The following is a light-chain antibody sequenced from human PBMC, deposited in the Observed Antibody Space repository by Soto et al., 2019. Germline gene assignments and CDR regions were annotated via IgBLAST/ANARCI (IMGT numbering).Light chain of an antibody. J-gene: IGKJ2*01. Sequence: DIQMTQSPSTLSASVGDRVTITCRASQSISYWLAWYQQKPGKAPKLLIYKASSLQSGVPPRFSGSGSGTEFTLTISSLQPDDFATYYCQQYNDFLYTFGPGTKLEIK. CDR3: QQYNDFLYT. CDR1: QSISYW. CDR2: KAS. V-gene: IGKV1-5*03.